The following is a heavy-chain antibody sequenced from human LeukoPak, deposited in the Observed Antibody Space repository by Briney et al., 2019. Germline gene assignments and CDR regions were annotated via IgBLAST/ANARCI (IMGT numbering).Heavy chain of an antibody. D-gene: IGHD6-13*01. Sequence: SETLSLTCTVSGYSISSGYYWGWIRQPPGKGLGWIGSIYHGGSTYYNPSLKSRVTISVDTSKNQFSLKLSSVTAADTAVYYCARQAAAGPYWGQGTLVTVSS. J-gene: IGHJ4*02. V-gene: IGHV4-38-2*02. CDR3: ARQAAAGPY. CDR1: GYSISSGYY. CDR2: IYHGGST.